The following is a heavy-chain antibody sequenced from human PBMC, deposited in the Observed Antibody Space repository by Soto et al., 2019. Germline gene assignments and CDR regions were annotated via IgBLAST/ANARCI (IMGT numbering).Heavy chain of an antibody. Sequence: SETLSLTCTVSGGSISSYYWSWIRQPPGKGLEWIGYIYYSGSTNYNPSLKSRVTISVDTSKNQFSLKLSSVTAADTAVYYCARRVDYYYGMDVWGQGTTVTVSS. CDR2: IYYSGST. CDR3: ARRVDYYYGMDV. J-gene: IGHJ6*02. V-gene: IGHV4-59*01. CDR1: GGSISSYY.